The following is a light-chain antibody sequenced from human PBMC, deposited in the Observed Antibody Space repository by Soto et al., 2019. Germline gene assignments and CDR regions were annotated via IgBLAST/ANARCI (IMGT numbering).Light chain of an antibody. V-gene: IGKV1-5*03. J-gene: IGKJ1*01. CDR2: TAS. Sequence: IQMTQSPSTLSGSVGDTVAVTCRASESSSSWLGWHQQQPRKATQLLIYTASSLESGVPSRFSGSASATEFPITISILQHDDFATYYCQQYNSYSGTFGQGTKLDIK. CDR3: QQYNSYSGT. CDR1: ESSSSW.